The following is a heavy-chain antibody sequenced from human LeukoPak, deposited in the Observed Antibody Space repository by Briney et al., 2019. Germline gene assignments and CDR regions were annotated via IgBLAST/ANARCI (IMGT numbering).Heavy chain of an antibody. CDR2: IIPNTGGT. CDR3: ARRSPSYAQWHFDL. Sequence: ASVNVSCKASGYTITEYYLHWVRQAPGQGLEWMGWIIPNTGGTNYAQKFQDWVTMSSDTSISTAYMELSSLRSDDTAVYYCARRSPSYAQWHFDLWGRGTLVTVSS. CDR1: GYTITEYY. J-gene: IGHJ2*01. D-gene: IGHD2/OR15-2a*01. V-gene: IGHV1-2*04.